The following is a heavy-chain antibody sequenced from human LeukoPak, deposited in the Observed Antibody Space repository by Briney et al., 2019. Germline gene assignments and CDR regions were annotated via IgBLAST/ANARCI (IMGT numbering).Heavy chain of an antibody. V-gene: IGHV1-24*01. J-gene: IGHJ4*02. CDR2: FDPEDGET. CDR1: GYTLTELS. CDR3: ATDRLYYYGSGNYPYFDY. Sequence: ASVKVSCKVSGYTLTELSMHWVRQAPGKGLEWMGGFDPEDGETIYAQKFQGRVTMTEDTSTDTAYMELSSLRSEDTAVYYCATDRLYYYGSGNYPYFDYWGQGTLVTVSS. D-gene: IGHD3-10*01.